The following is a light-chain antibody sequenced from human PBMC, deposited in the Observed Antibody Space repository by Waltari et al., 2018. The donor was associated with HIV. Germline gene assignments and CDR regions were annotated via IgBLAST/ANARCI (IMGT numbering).Light chain of an antibody. V-gene: IGLV1-44*01. CDR1: RSHIGSKT. CDR2: SND. Sequence: QSVLTQPPSASGPPGQRVTISCSGRRSHIGSKTVNWYQQLPGTAPKPLIYSNDQRPSGVPDRFSGAKSGTSASLAISGLQSEDEAGYYCAAWDVSLNGLVFGGGTKVTVL. J-gene: IGLJ2*01. CDR3: AAWDVSLNGLV.